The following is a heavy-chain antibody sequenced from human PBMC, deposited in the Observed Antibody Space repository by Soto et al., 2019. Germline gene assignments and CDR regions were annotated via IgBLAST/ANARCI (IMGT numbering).Heavy chain of an antibody. Sequence: QVQLVQSGAEVKEPGASVTVSCTASGYTFIAYYIHWVRQAPGQGLEWVGWINPNSGGTKYAEKFEGRVTMTSDTSTRTAYLKLSSLRADDTAIFYCARESDGTTGTTADSNASNIWGQGTMVTASS. D-gene: IGHD1-1*01. CDR3: ARESDGTTGTTADSNASNI. J-gene: IGHJ3*02. CDR1: GYTFIAYY. CDR2: INPNSGGT. V-gene: IGHV1-2*02.